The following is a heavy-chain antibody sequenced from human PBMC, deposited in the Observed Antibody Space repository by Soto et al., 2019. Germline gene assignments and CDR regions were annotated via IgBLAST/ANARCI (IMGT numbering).Heavy chain of an antibody. J-gene: IGHJ6*02. CDR2: IIPIFGTA. CDR3: ARDLGYDFWSGYYGRNYYYYYGMDV. Sequence: SVKVSCKASGGTFSSYAISWVRQAPGQGLEWIGGIIPIFGTANYAQKFQGRVTITADESTSTAYMELSSLRSEDTAVYYCARDLGYDFWSGYYGRNYYYYYGMDVWGQGTTVTVSS. CDR1: GGTFSSYA. D-gene: IGHD3-3*01. V-gene: IGHV1-69*13.